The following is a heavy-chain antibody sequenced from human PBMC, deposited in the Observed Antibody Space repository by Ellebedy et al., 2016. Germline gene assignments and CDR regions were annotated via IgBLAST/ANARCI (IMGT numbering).Heavy chain of an antibody. J-gene: IGHJ4*02. CDR2: IIPIFGTA. V-gene: IGHV1-69*13. CDR3: ARGGRYDILTGYDI. D-gene: IGHD3-9*01. CDR1: GGTFSSYA. Sequence: ASVKVSCKASGGTFSSYAISWVRQAPGQGLEWMGGIIPIFGTANYAQKFQGRVTITADESTSTAYMELSSLRSEDTAVYYCARGGRYDILTGYDIWGQGTLVTVSS.